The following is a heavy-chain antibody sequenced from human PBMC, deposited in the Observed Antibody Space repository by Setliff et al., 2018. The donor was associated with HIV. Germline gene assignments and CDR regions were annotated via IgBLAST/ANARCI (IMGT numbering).Heavy chain of an antibody. CDR2: IYPIGGGT. CDR3: AREGHVATPGSSEFDP. J-gene: IGHJ5*02. V-gene: IGHV1-2*06. Sequence: AASVKVSCKASGYTFTGYYIHWVRQAPGQGLEWMGRIYPIGGGTNSAQRFQGRVTMTRDTSTSTVYMELRLLTSDDTAIYYCAREGHVATPGSSEFDPWGQGALVTVSS. CDR1: GYTFTGYY. D-gene: IGHD6-13*01.